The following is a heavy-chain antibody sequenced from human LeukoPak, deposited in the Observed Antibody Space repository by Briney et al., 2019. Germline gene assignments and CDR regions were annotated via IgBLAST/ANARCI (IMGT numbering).Heavy chain of an antibody. V-gene: IGHV4-59*01. CDR2: IYYSGST. CDR3: ARAKTSYDLWTGSRSPPQNIDY. Sequence: PSETLSLTCTVSGDSISTYYWNWIREPPGKGLEWIGNIYYSGSTYYIPSLKSRVTISLDTSMNQFSLKLTSVPAADTAVYYCARAKTSYDLWTGSRSPPQNIDYWGQGTLVTVSS. J-gene: IGHJ4*02. CDR1: GDSISTYY. D-gene: IGHD3-3*01.